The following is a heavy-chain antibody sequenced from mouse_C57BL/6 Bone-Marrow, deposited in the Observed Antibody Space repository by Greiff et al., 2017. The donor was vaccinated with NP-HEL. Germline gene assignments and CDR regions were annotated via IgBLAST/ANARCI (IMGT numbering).Heavy chain of an antibody. CDR2: IDPENGDT. CDR3: TTGGSSPYSIYY. D-gene: IGHD1-1*01. Sequence: VQLQQSGAELVRPGASVKLSCTVSGFNIKDDYMHWVKQRPEQGLEWIGWIDPENGDTESDSKFQGKATITVDKSSNTAYLQLSSLTAEDTAVYYCTTGGSSPYSIYYWCQGTAVTVSS. V-gene: IGHV14-4*01. CDR1: GFNIKDDY. J-gene: IGHJ4*01.